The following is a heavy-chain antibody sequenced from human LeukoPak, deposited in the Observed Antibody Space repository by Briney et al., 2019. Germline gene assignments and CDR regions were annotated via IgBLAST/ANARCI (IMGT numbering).Heavy chain of an antibody. CDR2: ISYSGST. D-gene: IGHD5/OR15-5a*01. CDR1: GGSISSYY. V-gene: IGHV4-59*01. J-gene: IGHJ4*02. Sequence: SETLSLTCTLFGGSISSYYWSWIRQPPGKGLEWIGYISYSGSTIYNPSLKSRVTISVDTSKNHLSLKLTSVTTADTAVYYCARAKEGVSGFCDLWGRGTLVTVSS. CDR3: ARAKEGVSGFCDL.